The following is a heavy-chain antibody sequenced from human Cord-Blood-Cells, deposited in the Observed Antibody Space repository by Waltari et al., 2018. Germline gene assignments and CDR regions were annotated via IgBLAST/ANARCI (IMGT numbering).Heavy chain of an antibody. V-gene: IGHV4-31*03. CDR3: ARGTYGSSGY. J-gene: IGHJ4*02. CDR2: IYYSGST. Sequence: QVQLPESGPGLVKPSQTLPLTCTVPGGSISGGVYYCRWLRQHPGKGLEWIGYIYYSGSTYYNPSLKSRVTRSVDTSKNHFSLKRSSVTAADTAVYYCARGTYGSSGYWGQGTLVTVSS. CDR1: GGSISGGVYY. D-gene: IGHD4-17*01.